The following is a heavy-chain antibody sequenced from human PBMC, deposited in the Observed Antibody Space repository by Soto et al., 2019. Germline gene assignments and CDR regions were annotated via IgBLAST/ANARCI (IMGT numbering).Heavy chain of an antibody. CDR2: ISAYNGNT. J-gene: IGHJ4*02. CDR1: GYTFASYG. V-gene: IGHV1-18*01. D-gene: IGHD2-15*01. CDR3: ARDLSGNPGY. Sequence: QVQLVQSGTEVKKPGASVKVSCKASGYTFASYGISWVRQAPGQGLEWMRGISAYNGNTNYAQPHHGRVTTTTDTTRSTSYMQLRGMRSDDTAVQYCARDLSGNPGYWGQGTLVTVSS.